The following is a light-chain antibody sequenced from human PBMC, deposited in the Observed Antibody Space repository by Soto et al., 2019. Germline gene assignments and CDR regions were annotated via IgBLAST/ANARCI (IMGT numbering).Light chain of an antibody. CDR1: HSVISY. J-gene: IGKJ5*01. Sequence: EIVLTQSPAPLSLSSGERATLSCRASHSVISYLAWYQQKPGQAPSLLIYDASNRATGIPARFSGSGSGTDFTLTISSLEPEDFAVYYCQQRSNWPLITFGQGTRREIK. CDR2: DAS. V-gene: IGKV3-11*01. CDR3: QQRSNWPLIT.